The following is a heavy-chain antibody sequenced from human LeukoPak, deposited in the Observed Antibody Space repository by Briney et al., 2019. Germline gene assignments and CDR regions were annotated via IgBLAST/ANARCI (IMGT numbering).Heavy chain of an antibody. CDR2: INHSGST. V-gene: IGHV4-34*01. CDR1: GGSFSGYY. Sequence: SETLSLTCAVYGGSFSGYYWSWIRQPPGKGLEWIGEINHSGSTNYNPSLKSRVTISVDTSKNQFSLKLRSVTAADTAVYYCASLTYYYDSSGSAWGQGTLVTVSS. J-gene: IGHJ4*02. CDR3: ASLTYYYDSSGSA. D-gene: IGHD3-22*01.